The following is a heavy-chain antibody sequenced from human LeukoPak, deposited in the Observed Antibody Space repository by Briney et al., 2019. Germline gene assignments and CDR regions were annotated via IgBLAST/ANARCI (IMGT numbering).Heavy chain of an antibody. D-gene: IGHD3-3*01. J-gene: IGHJ4*02. V-gene: IGHV3-48*01. CDR2: ISSSSSTI. CDR3: ARDHYDFWSGYYIFDY. CDR1: GFTFSSYS. Sequence: GGSLRLSCAASGFTFSSYSMNWVRQAPGKGLEWVSYISSSSSTIYYADSVKGRFTISRDNAKNSLYLQMNSLRAEETAVYYCARDHYDFWSGYYIFDYWGQGTLVTVSS.